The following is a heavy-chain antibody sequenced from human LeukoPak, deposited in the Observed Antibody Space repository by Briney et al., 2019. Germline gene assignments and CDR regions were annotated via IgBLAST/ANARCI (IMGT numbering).Heavy chain of an antibody. CDR2: IYYSGST. Sequence: PSETLSLTCTVSGGSISPYYWSWIRQPPGKGLEWIGYIYYSGSTNYNPSLKSRVTISVDTSKNQFSLKLSSVTAADTAVYYCARYFSSGWYFFDYWGQGTLVTVSS. CDR1: GGSISPYY. V-gene: IGHV4-59*01. CDR3: ARYFSSGWYFFDY. D-gene: IGHD6-19*01. J-gene: IGHJ4*02.